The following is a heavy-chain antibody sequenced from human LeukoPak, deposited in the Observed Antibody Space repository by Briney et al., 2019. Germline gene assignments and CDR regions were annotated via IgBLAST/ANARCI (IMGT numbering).Heavy chain of an antibody. CDR3: AREIFGARAFEY. CDR2: IFHSESV. Sequence: PSGTLSLTCAVSGVSISTNTWWSWVRQTPGKGLGWIGEIFHSESVNSNPSLESRLTISLDKSKNHFSLELTSVTAADTALYFCAREIFGARAFEYWGQGILVTVSS. D-gene: IGHD3-3*01. CDR1: GVSISTNTW. J-gene: IGHJ4*02. V-gene: IGHV4-4*02.